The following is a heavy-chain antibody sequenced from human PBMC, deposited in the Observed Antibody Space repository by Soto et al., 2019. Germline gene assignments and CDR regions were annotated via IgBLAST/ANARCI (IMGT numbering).Heavy chain of an antibody. CDR3: ARLNDYGDLRGGMDV. CDR1: GYSFTSYW. Sequence: GESLKISCKGSGYSFTSYWIGWVRQMPGKGLEWMGIIYPGDSDTRYSPSFQGQVTISADKSISTAYLQWSSLKASDTAMYYCARLNDYGDLRGGMDVWGQGTTVTVSS. J-gene: IGHJ6*02. D-gene: IGHD4-17*01. V-gene: IGHV5-51*01. CDR2: IYPGDSDT.